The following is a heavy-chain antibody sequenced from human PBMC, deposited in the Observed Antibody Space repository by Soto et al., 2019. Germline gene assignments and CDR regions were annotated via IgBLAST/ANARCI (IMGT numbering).Heavy chain of an antibody. CDR2: ISGSGGST. D-gene: IGHD3-3*01. J-gene: IGHJ6*03. V-gene: IGHV3-23*01. CDR3: AKGVGTIFGVVKASWYMDV. Sequence: PGGSLRLSCAASGFTFSSYAMSWVRQAPGKGLEWVSAISGSGGSTYYADSVKGRFTISRDNSKNTLYLQMNSLRAEDTAVYYCAKGVGTIFGVVKASWYMDVWGKGTTVTVSS. CDR1: GFTFSSYA.